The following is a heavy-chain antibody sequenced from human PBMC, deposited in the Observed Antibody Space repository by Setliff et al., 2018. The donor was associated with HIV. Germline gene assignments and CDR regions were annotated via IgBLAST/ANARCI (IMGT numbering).Heavy chain of an antibody. CDR2: ISGYNADT. CDR3: ARDPAPSSSASYFQH. CDR1: GYRFSTFG. V-gene: IGHV1-18*01. J-gene: IGHJ1*01. D-gene: IGHD6-6*01. Sequence: ASVKVSCKASGYRFSTFGISWVRQAPGQGLEWMGWISGYNADTDYAQKFQGRVSMTTDISTNTAYMELSSLRSDDTAVYYCARDPAPSSSASYFQHWGQGTPVTVSS.